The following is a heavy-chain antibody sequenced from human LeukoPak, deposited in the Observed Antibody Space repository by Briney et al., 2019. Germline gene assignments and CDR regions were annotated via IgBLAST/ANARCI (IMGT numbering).Heavy chain of an antibody. CDR2: INHSGST. CDR3: ARVRFIVVVPAAIRLAARRGYFDY. V-gene: IGHV4-34*01. CDR1: GGSFSGYY. D-gene: IGHD2-2*02. J-gene: IGHJ4*02. Sequence: SETLSLTCAVYGGSFSGYYWSWIRQPPGKGLEWIGEINHSGSTNYHPSLKSRVTISVDTSKNQFSLKLSSVTAADTAVYYCARVRFIVVVPAAIRLAARRGYFDYWGQGTLVTVSS.